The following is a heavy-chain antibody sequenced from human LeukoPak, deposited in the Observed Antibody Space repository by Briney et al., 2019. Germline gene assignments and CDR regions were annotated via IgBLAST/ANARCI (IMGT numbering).Heavy chain of an antibody. CDR1: GFTFSSYA. CDR2: ISYDGSNK. CDR3: ARVIPRLTMVRGPFDY. D-gene: IGHD3-10*01. J-gene: IGHJ4*02. Sequence: PGRSLRLSCAASGFTFSSYAMHWVRQAPGKGLEWVAVISYDGSNKYYADSVKGRFTISRDNSKNTLYLQMNSLRAEDTAVYYCARVIPRLTMVRGPFDYWGQGTLVTVSS. V-gene: IGHV3-30-3*01.